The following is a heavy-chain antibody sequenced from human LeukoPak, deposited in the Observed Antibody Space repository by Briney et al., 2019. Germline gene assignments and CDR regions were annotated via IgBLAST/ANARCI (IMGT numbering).Heavy chain of an antibody. CDR2: ISYDGSNK. D-gene: IGHD2-8*02. CDR3: AKDLRLVVRYYYYGMDV. Sequence: PGGSLGLSCAASGFTFSSYGMHWVRKAPGKGLEWVAVISYDGSNKYYADSVKGRFTISRDNSKNTLYLQMNSLRAEDTAVYYCAKDLRLVVRYYYYGMDVWGQGTTVTVS. CDR1: GFTFSSYG. V-gene: IGHV3-30*18. J-gene: IGHJ6*02.